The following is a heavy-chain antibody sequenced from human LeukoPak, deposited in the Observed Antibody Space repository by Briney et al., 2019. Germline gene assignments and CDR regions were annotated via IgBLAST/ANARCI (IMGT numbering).Heavy chain of an antibody. V-gene: IGHV3-33*06. Sequence: PGGSLRLSCAASGFTFSSYGMHWVRQAPGKGLEWVAVIWYDGSNKYYADSVKGRFTISRDNSKNTLYLQMNSLRAEDTAVYYCAKDWEPYNWNYVGYWGQGTLVTVSS. CDR1: GFTFSSYG. CDR2: IWYDGSNK. J-gene: IGHJ4*02. D-gene: IGHD1-20*01. CDR3: AKDWEPYNWNYVGY.